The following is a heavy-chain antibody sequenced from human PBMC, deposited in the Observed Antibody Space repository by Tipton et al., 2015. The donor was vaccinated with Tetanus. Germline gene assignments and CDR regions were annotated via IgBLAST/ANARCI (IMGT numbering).Heavy chain of an antibody. Sequence: QSGPEVKTPGSSVKVSCKASGGTFSGHALNWVRQAPGQGLEWVGGIFPDFDTSNNAQKFQGRVTITADKSTNTAYMELSSLRSDDTAVYFCARMNHNAPFLFDFWGQGTLVTVSS. CDR2: IFPDFDTS. CDR1: GGTFSGHA. J-gene: IGHJ4*02. D-gene: IGHD2-21*01. V-gene: IGHV1-69*06. CDR3: ARMNHNAPFLFDF.